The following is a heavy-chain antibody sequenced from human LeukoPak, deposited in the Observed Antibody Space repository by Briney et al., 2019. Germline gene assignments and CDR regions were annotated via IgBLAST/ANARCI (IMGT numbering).Heavy chain of an antibody. CDR2: ISYSSSTI. CDR3: ARDRLHYGEYEKTFDY. D-gene: IGHD4-17*01. V-gene: IGHV3-48*01. CDR1: GFTFSSYS. Sequence: PAGGSLRLSCAASGFTFSSYSMNWARQAPGKGLEWVSYISYSSSTIYYADSVKGRFTISRDNAKNSLYLQMDSLRAEDTAVYYCARDRLHYGEYEKTFDYWGQGTLVTVSS. J-gene: IGHJ4*02.